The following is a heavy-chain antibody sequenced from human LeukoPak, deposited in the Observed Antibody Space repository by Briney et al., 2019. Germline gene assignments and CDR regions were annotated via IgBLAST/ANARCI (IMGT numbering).Heavy chain of an antibody. CDR2: ISSSSSTI. V-gene: IGHV3-48*04. Sequence: GGSLRLSCAASEFSVGSNYMNWVRQAPGKGLEWVSYISSSSSTIYYADSVKGRFTISRDNAKNSLYLQMNSLRAEDTAVYYCARAKRNGFDIWGQGTMVTVSS. CDR3: ARAKRNGFDI. J-gene: IGHJ3*02. CDR1: EFSVGSNY.